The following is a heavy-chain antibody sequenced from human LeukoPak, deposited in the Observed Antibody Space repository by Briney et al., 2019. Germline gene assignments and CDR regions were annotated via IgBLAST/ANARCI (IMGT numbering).Heavy chain of an antibody. D-gene: IGHD3-22*01. CDR3: ARVDSSGFDPFYFDF. J-gene: IGHJ4*02. CDR2: INHSGST. CDR1: GGSFSGYY. V-gene: IGHV4-34*01. Sequence: SETLSLTCAVYGGSFSGYYWSWIRQPPGKGLEWIGEINHSGSTNYNPSLKSRVTISVDTSKNQFSLKLSSVTAADTAVYYCARVDSSGFDPFYFDFWGQGTLVTVSS.